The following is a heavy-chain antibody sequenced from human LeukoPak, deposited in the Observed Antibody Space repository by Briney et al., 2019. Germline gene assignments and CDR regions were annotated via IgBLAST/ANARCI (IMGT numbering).Heavy chain of an antibody. D-gene: IGHD5-12*01. J-gene: IGHJ3*02. CDR3: ARVAWRAFDI. Sequence: PGGSLRLSCAASGFTFSKYGMQWVRQAPGKGLEWVAVIWSDGSDRHYADSVKGRFTISRDNSKNTVSLEMNSLRVEDTAIYYCARVAWRAFDIWGQGTMVTVSS. V-gene: IGHV3-33*01. CDR1: GFTFSKYG. CDR2: IWSDGSDR.